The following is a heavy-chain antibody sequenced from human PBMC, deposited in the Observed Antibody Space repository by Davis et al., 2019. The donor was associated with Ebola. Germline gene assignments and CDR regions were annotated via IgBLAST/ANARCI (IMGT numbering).Heavy chain of an antibody. CDR1: GFTFTTYA. CDR3: VATSSSLAGF. Sequence: GESLKISCAASGFTFTTYAMSWVRQAPGKGLEWVSTVPHSGFETYYRDSVKGRFAISRDNSKSTMYLQMNPLRAEDTAMYYCVATSSSLAGFWGQGTLVTVSS. D-gene: IGHD6-6*01. J-gene: IGHJ4*02. CDR2: VPHSGFET. V-gene: IGHV3-23*01.